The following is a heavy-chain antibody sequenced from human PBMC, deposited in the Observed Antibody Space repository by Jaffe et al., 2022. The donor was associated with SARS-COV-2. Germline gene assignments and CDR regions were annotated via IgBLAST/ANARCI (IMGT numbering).Heavy chain of an antibody. V-gene: IGHV3-30-3*01. CDR1: GFTFSSYA. Sequence: QVQLVESGGGVVQPGRSLRLSCAASGFTFSSYAMHWVRQAPGKGLEWVAVISYDGSNKYYADSVKGRFTISRDNSKNTLYLQMNSLRAEDTAVYYCARDLQDYDYVWGSYRPGGWFDPWGQGTLVTVSS. D-gene: IGHD3-16*02. CDR3: ARDLQDYDYVWGSYRPGGWFDP. CDR2: ISYDGSNK. J-gene: IGHJ5*02.